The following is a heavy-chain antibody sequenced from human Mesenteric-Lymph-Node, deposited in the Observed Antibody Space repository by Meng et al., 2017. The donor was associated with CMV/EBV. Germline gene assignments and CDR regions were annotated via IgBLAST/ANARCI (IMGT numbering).Heavy chain of an antibody. J-gene: IGHJ4*02. Sequence: SFGVFYWSWLRQPPGKGLEWIGAINHSGSTNYNPSLKSRVTISVDTSKNQFSLKLSSVTAADTAVYYCARRDLVPCSGGSCYGKIDYWGQGTLVTVSS. CDR1: SFGVFY. CDR2: INHSGST. CDR3: ARRDLVPCSGGSCYGKIDY. V-gene: IGHV4-34*01. D-gene: IGHD2-15*01.